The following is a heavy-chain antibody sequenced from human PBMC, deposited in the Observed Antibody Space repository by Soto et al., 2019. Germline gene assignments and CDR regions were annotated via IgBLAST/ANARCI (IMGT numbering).Heavy chain of an antibody. J-gene: IGHJ6*02. V-gene: IGHV4-39*01. CDR3: ARTGIAVAGGSGYYYGMDV. CDR2: IYYSGST. Sequence: PSETLSLTCTVSGGSISSSSYYWGWIRQPPGKGLEWIGSIYYSGSTYYNPSLKSRVTISVDTSKNQFSLKLSSVTAADTAVYYCARTGIAVAGGSGYYYGMDVWGQGTTVTVSS. CDR1: GGSISSSSYY. D-gene: IGHD6-19*01.